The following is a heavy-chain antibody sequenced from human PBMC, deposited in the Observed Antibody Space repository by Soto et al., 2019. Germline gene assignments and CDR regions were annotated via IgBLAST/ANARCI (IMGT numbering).Heavy chain of an antibody. CDR2: IWYDGSNK. V-gene: IGHV3-33*01. D-gene: IGHD3-16*01. CDR3: ACAGGYNWFDP. Sequence: GGSLRLSCAASGFTFSSYGMHWVRQAPGKGLEWVAVIWYDGSNKYYADSVKGRFTISRDNSKNTLYLQMNSLRAEDTAVYYCACAGGYNWFDPWGQGTLVTVSS. J-gene: IGHJ5*02. CDR1: GFTFSSYG.